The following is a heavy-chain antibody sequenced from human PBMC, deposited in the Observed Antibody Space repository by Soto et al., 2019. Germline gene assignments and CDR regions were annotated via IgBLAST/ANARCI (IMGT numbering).Heavy chain of an antibody. CDR2: IRNKPNGHTT. D-gene: IGHD3-16*01. CDR3: STTVITAPLFEY. Sequence: GGSLRLSCAGSGFTFSGHYTDGVRQAPGKGLEWLGRIRNKPNGHTTEYAASVKGRFTISRDDSKNSVYLQMNSLKSEDTAVYYCSTTVITAPLFEYWGQGTLVTVSS. V-gene: IGHV3-72*01. CDR1: GFTFSGHY. J-gene: IGHJ4*02.